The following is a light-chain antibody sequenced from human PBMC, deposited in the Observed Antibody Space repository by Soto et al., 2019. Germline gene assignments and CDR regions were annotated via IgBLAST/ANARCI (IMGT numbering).Light chain of an antibody. Sequence: DIQLTQSPSFLSASVGDRVTITCRASQGISSYLAWYQQKPGKAPNLLIYAASTLQSGVPSRFSGSGYGTEFTLKISSLHPEDFATYFCQQLNSYPLNTFGQGTKLEIK. CDR1: QGISSY. CDR2: AAS. V-gene: IGKV1-9*01. J-gene: IGKJ2*01. CDR3: QQLNSYPLNT.